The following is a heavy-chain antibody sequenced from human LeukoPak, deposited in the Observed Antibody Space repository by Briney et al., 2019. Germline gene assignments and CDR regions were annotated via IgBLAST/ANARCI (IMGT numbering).Heavy chain of an antibody. CDR3: AKDSGSMVRGPFDY. D-gene: IGHD3-10*01. V-gene: IGHV3-23*01. CDR2: MSGGGGST. Sequence: PGGSLRLSCAASGFTFSSYAMSWVRQAPGKGLEWVSAMSGGGGSTYYADSVKGRFTISRDNSKNTLYLQMNSLRAEDTAVYYCAKDSGSMVRGPFDYWGQGTLVTVSS. CDR1: GFTFSSYA. J-gene: IGHJ4*02.